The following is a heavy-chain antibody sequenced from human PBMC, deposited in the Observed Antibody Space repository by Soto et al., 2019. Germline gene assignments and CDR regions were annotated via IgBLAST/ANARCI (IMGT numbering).Heavy chain of an antibody. D-gene: IGHD6-19*01. CDR3: ARSVAGHFDY. J-gene: IGHJ4*02. Sequence: EVKLVESGGDLVQPGGSLRLSCAASGFTFNIYSMNWVRQAPGKGLEWVSYITSDTATIHYADSVRGRFTISRDNAKNALYLLMNSLRDEDTAAYYCARSVAGHFDYWGQGTLVAVSS. CDR2: ITSDTATI. V-gene: IGHV3-48*02. CDR1: GFTFNIYS.